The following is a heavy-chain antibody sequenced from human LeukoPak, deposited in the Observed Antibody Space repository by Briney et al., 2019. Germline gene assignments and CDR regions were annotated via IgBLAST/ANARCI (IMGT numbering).Heavy chain of an antibody. Sequence: SETLSLTCTVSGGSINNYYWSWIRQSPGKGLEWIGDIYYSGSTKYNPSLKSRVTISLDTSKNQFSLKLSSATAADTAVYYCARDKADSSGYYYIDYWGQGTLVTVSS. CDR3: ARDKADSSGYYYIDY. D-gene: IGHD3-22*01. J-gene: IGHJ4*02. V-gene: IGHV4-59*12. CDR1: GGSINNYY. CDR2: IYYSGST.